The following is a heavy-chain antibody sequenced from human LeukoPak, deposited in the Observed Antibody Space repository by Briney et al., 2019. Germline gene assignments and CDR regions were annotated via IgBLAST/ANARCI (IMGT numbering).Heavy chain of an antibody. V-gene: IGHV3-9*01. CDR1: GFTFSSYG. J-gene: IGHJ3*02. CDR3: AKDIAPSLGPGAFDI. Sequence: GGSLRLSCAASGFTFSSYGMHWVRQAPGKGLEWVSGISWNSGSIGYADSVKGRFTISRDNAKNSLYLQMNSLRAEDTALYYCAKDIAPSLGPGAFDIWGQGTMVTVSS. D-gene: IGHD1-14*01. CDR2: ISWNSGSI.